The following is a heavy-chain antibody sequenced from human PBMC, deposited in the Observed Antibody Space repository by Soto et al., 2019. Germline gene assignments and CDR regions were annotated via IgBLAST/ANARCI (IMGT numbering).Heavy chain of an antibody. Sequence: GGSLRLSCAASGFTFSSYVMHWVRQAPGKGLEWVAVISYDGSNKYYADSVKGRFTISRDNSKNTLYLQMNSLRAEDTAVYYCANNLVGADFDYWGQGTLVTVSS. CDR3: ANNLVGADFDY. CDR1: GFTFSSYV. CDR2: ISYDGSNK. J-gene: IGHJ4*02. V-gene: IGHV3-30*18. D-gene: IGHD1-26*01.